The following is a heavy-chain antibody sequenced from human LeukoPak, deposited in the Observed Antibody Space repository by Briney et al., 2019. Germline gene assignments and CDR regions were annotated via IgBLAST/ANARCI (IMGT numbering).Heavy chain of an antibody. CDR2: ISSSGDNT. J-gene: IGHJ4*02. CDR1: GFIFRNYA. Sequence: TGGSLRLSCAASGFIFRNYAMHWVRQAPGKGLEYVSAISSSGDNTYYGNSVRGRFTISRDNSKNTLFLQMGSLRAEDTAVYYCVREERGLAIDYWGQGTLVTVSS. D-gene: IGHD5-12*01. CDR3: VREERGLAIDY. V-gene: IGHV3-64*01.